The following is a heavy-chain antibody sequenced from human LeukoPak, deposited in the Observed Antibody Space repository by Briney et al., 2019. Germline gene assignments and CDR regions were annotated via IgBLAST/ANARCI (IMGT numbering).Heavy chain of an antibody. CDR3: ARGGPPGRRFDP. V-gene: IGHV4-59*01. J-gene: IGHJ5*02. CDR2: IYYSGIT. CDR1: GASISSYY. D-gene: IGHD1-26*01. Sequence: SETLSLTCTVSGASISSYYWSWIRQPPGKGLEWVGYIYYSGITNYNPSLKSRVTISVDTSKYQFSLQLISVPAADPAGYYCARGGPPGRRFDPWGQGTLVTVSS.